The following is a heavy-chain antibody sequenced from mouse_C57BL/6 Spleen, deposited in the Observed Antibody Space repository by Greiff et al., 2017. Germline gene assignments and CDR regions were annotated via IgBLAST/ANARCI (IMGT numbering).Heavy chain of an antibody. V-gene: IGHV1-50*01. CDR3: AREGGRYFDY. CDR2: IDPSDSYT. CDR1: GYTFTSYW. J-gene: IGHJ2*01. Sequence: QVQLQQPGAELVKPGASVKLSCKASGYTFTSYWMQWVKQRPGQGLEWIGEIDPSDSYTNYNQKLKGKATLTVDTSSSTAYMQLSSLTSEDSAVYYCAREGGRYFDYWGQGTTLTVSS. D-gene: IGHD3-3*01.